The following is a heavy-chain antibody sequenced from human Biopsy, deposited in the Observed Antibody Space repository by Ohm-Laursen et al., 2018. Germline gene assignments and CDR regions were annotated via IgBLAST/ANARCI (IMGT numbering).Heavy chain of an antibody. Sequence: SLRLPCAASGFTFSNYAMTWVRQAPGKGLEWVSAISDIGSSTFYSDSVKGRFTISRDNSKKTLYLQMNSLRAEDTAIYYCAKDQPDLAVVVAAHWYFDLWGRGTLVTVSS. CDR2: ISDIGSST. J-gene: IGHJ2*01. CDR1: GFTFSNYA. D-gene: IGHD2-15*01. CDR3: AKDQPDLAVVVAAHWYFDL. V-gene: IGHV3-23*01.